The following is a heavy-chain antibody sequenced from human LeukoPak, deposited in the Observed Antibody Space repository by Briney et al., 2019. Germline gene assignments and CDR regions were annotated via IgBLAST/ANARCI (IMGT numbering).Heavy chain of an antibody. V-gene: IGHV4-30-2*01. CDR2: IYHSGST. J-gene: IGHJ4*02. CDR1: GGSISSGGYS. CDR3: ARVPLSSWYYFDY. D-gene: IGHD6-13*01. Sequence: SETLSLTCAVSGGSISSGGYSWSWIRQPPGKGLEWNGYIYHSGSTYYNPSLKSRVTISVDRSKNQFSLKLSSVTAADTAVYYCARVPLSSWYYFDYWGQGTLVTVSS.